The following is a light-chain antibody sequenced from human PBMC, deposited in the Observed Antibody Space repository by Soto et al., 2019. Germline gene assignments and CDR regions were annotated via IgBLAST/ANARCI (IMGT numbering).Light chain of an antibody. J-gene: IGKJ1*01. Sequence: ALTQSPGTLSSSPGERATLSCRASQSVRSKYLAWYQQKPGQAPRLLIYGASSRATGIPDRFSGSGSGTDFTLTIDRLESEDFAVYFCQQYGDLPWTFGQGTKVEN. CDR3: QQYGDLPWT. V-gene: IGKV3-20*01. CDR2: GAS. CDR1: QSVRSKY.